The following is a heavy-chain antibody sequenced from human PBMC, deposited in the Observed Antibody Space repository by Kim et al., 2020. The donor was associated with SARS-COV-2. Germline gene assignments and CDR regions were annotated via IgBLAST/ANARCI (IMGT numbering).Heavy chain of an antibody. CDR2: INYSGST. CDR1: GGSISSCSYN. D-gene: IGHD4-4*01. CDR3: ARFGDDYNFFSLDY. J-gene: IGHJ4*02. V-gene: IGHV4-39*07. Sequence: SETLSLTCTVSGGSISSCSYNWGWIRQPPGKGLEWIGGINYSGSTYYNPSLKSRVTISVDTSKNQFWLKLSSVTAADTAVYYCARFGDDYNFFSLDYWGQGALVTVSS.